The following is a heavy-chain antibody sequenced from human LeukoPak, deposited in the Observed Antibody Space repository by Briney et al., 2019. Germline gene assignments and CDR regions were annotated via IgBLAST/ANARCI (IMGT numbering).Heavy chain of an antibody. CDR2: ISGSGGST. CDR1: GFTFSSYA. V-gene: IGHV3-23*01. CDR3: AQHRWGVGPTYYFDY. D-gene: IGHD1-26*01. J-gene: IGHJ4*02. Sequence: GGSLRLSCAASGFTFSSYAMSWVRQAPGEGLEWVSAISGSGGSTYYADSVKGRFTISRDNSKNTLYLQMNSLRAEDTAVYYCAQHRWGVGPTYYFDYWGQGTLVTVSS.